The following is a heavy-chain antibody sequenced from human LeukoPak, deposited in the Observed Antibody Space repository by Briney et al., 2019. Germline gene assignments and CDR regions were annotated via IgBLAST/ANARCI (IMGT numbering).Heavy chain of an antibody. V-gene: IGHV4-59*01. D-gene: IGHD4-23*01. CDR2: IYYSGSS. Sequence: SETLSLTCTVSGGSISSDYWSWVRQPPGKGLEWIAYIYYSGSSNYSPSLKGRVTTSVDTSKNQFSLNLSSVTAADTAVYYYAREIRDHAGKFGYFDYWGQGTLVTVSS. CDR3: AREIRDHAGKFGYFDY. CDR1: GGSISSDY. J-gene: IGHJ4*02.